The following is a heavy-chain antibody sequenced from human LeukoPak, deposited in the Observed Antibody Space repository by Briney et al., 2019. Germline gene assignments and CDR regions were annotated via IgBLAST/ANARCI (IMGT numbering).Heavy chain of an antibody. CDR1: GGSLPCYY. CDR3: ARAGRSYQLLPYYYYGMDV. CDR2: FYNSGST. D-gene: IGHD2-2*01. Sequence: SETLSLTCTVSGGSLPCYYWSGIREPPREGPGWIWGFYNSGSTNYNPSLKSRVTMSVDTSKNQFSLKLSSVTAADTAVYYCARAGRSYQLLPYYYYGMDVWGQGTTVTVSS. J-gene: IGHJ6*02. V-gene: IGHV4-4*07.